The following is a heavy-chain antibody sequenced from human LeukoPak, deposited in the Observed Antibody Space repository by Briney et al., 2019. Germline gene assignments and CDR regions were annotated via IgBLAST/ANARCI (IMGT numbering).Heavy chain of an antibody. Sequence: PSETLSLTCTVSGGSISSYYWSWIRQPAGKGLEWIGRIYTSGSTNYNPSLKSRVTMSVDTSKNQFSLKLSSVTAADTAVYYCATSRMVRGVIIDGSLDYYYGMDVWGQGTTVTVPS. D-gene: IGHD3-10*01. V-gene: IGHV4-4*07. J-gene: IGHJ6*02. CDR3: ATSRMVRGVIIDGSLDYYYGMDV. CDR2: IYTSGST. CDR1: GGSISSYY.